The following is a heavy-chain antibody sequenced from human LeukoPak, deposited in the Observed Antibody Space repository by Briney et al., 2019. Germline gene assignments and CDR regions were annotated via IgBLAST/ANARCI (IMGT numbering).Heavy chain of an antibody. CDR3: AKKLDSGSYFGYYFDY. V-gene: IGHV3-23*01. CDR2: ISGSGGST. D-gene: IGHD1-26*01. CDR1: GFTFSSYA. Sequence: GGSLRLSCAGSGFTFSSYAMSWVRQAPGKGLEWVSAISGSGGSTYYADSVKGRFTISRDNSKNTLYLQMNSLRAEDTAVYYCAKKLDSGSYFGYYFDYWGQGTLVTVSS. J-gene: IGHJ4*02.